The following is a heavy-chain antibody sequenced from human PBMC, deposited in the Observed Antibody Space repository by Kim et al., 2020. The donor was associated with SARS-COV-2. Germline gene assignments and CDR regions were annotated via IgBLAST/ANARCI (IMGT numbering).Heavy chain of an antibody. Sequence: ASVKVSCKLSGHTLSELSIYWVRQAPGEGLEWVGGFDSEDGETTYAESFQGRVTMTEDTSTETAYMELSSLRPDDTAVYYCATDSGLEYWGQGSLVSVSS. V-gene: IGHV1-24*01. CDR1: GHTLSELS. CDR2: FDSEDGET. CDR3: ATDSGLEY. D-gene: IGHD1-1*01. J-gene: IGHJ4*02.